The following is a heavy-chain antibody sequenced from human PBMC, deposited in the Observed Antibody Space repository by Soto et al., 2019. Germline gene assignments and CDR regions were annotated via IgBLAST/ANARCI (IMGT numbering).Heavy chain of an antibody. CDR1: GGTFSSYT. CDR3: AREDDSSGYHRLWFDP. CDR2: IIPILGIA. D-gene: IGHD3-22*01. Sequence: SVKVSCKASGGTFSSYTISWVRQAPGQGLEWMGRIIPILGIANYAQKFQGRVTITADKSTSTAYMELSSLRSEDTAVYYCAREDDSSGYHRLWFDPWGQGTLVTVSS. V-gene: IGHV1-69*04. J-gene: IGHJ5*02.